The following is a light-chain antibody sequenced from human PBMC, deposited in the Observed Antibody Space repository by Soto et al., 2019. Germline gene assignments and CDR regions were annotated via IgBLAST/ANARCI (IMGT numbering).Light chain of an antibody. CDR3: SSYTSSTTLV. Sequence: QSALTQPASVSGSPGQSITISCTGTSSDVGDYNYVSWYQQHPGKVPKIMIYEVSNRPSGVSNRFSGSKSGNTASLTISGLQPEDEAEYYCSSYTSSTTLVFGTGTKVTVL. J-gene: IGLJ1*01. CDR1: SSDVGDYNY. V-gene: IGLV2-14*01. CDR2: EVS.